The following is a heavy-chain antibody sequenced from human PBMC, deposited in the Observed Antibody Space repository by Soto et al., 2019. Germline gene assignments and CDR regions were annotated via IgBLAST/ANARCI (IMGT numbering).Heavy chain of an antibody. Sequence: QVQLVESGGGVVQPGRSLRLSCAASGFTFSSYGMHWVRQAPGKGLEWVAVISYDGSNKYYADSVKGRFTISRDNSKNTLYLQMNSLRAEDTAVYYCAKVDSWRGYYYDAFDIWGQGTMVTVAS. J-gene: IGHJ3*02. CDR3: AKVDSWRGYYYDAFDI. CDR1: GFTFSSYG. V-gene: IGHV3-30*18. D-gene: IGHD3-22*01. CDR2: ISYDGSNK.